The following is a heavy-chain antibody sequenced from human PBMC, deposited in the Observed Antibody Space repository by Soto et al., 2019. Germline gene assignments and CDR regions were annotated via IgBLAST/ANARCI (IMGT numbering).Heavy chain of an antibody. Sequence: QLQLQESGPGLVKPSETLSLTCTVSGGSISSSSYYWGWIRQPPGKGLEWIGSIYYSGSTYYNPSLKSRVTISVDTSKNQSSLKLSSVTVADTAVYYCARRSDAEAIDYWGQGTLVTVSS. V-gene: IGHV4-39*01. D-gene: IGHD2-2*01. CDR1: GGSISSSSYY. CDR2: IYYSGST. CDR3: ARRSDAEAIDY. J-gene: IGHJ4*02.